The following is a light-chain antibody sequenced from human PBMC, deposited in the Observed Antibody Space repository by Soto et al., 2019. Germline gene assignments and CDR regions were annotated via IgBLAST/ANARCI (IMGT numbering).Light chain of an antibody. CDR2: WVS. V-gene: IGKV4-1*01. J-gene: IGKJ2*01. Sequence: DIVMTQSPDSLAVSLGERATINCKSSQSVLYSSNNKNYLAWYQQKSGQPPKLLIYWVSTRESGVPDRFSGSGSGTDFTLTISSLQAEDVAVYYCQQYYSTPPYTFGQGTKLGIK. CDR3: QQYYSTPPYT. CDR1: QSVLYSSNNKNY.